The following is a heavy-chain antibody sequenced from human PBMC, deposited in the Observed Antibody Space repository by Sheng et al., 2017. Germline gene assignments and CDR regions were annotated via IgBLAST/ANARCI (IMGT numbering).Heavy chain of an antibody. CDR2: IYSGGST. D-gene: IGHD3-3*01. CDR3: ARGGEYYDFWSGPIYFDY. CDR1: GFTVSSNY. Sequence: EVQLVESGGGLVQPGGSLRLSCAASGFTVSSNYMSWVRQAPGKGLEWVSVIYSGGSTYYADSVKGRFTISRDNSKNTLYLQMNSLRAEDTAVYYCARGGEYYDFWSGPIYFDYWGQGTLVTVSS. V-gene: IGHV3-66*02. J-gene: IGHJ4*02.